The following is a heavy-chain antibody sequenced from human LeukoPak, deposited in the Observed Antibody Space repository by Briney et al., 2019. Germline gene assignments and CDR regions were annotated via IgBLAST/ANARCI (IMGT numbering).Heavy chain of an antibody. CDR2: INHSGST. Sequence: SETLSLTCAVYGGSFSGYYWSWIRQPPGKGLEWIGEINHSGSTNYNPSLKSRVTISVDTSKNQFSLKLSSVTAADTAMYYCARGSPLGQNWFDPWGQGTLVTVSS. V-gene: IGHV4-34*01. CDR1: GGSFSGYY. J-gene: IGHJ5*02. CDR3: ARGSPLGQNWFDP. D-gene: IGHD3-10*01.